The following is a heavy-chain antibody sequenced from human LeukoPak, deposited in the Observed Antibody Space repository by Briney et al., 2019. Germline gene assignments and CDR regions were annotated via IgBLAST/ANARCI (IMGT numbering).Heavy chain of an antibody. V-gene: IGHV4-34*01. Sequence: SETLSLTCAVYGGSFSDYFWSWIRQPPGKGLEWLGEISHSGSTTYNPSLRSRDTISGDTSKKQFSLKLSSVTAADTAVYYCVTYYYGSSAPKRNYWGQGILVTVSS. J-gene: IGHJ4*02. CDR3: VTYYYGSSAPKRNY. CDR1: GGSFSDYF. D-gene: IGHD3-22*01. CDR2: ISHSGST.